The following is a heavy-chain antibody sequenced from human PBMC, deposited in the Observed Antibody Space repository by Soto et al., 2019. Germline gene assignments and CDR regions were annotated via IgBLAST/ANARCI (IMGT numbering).Heavy chain of an antibody. CDR3: ARDLGVVVALPYTYYGMDV. V-gene: IGHV1-18*01. D-gene: IGHD2-15*01. CDR1: GYTFTSYG. CDR2: ISAYNGNT. J-gene: IGHJ6*02. Sequence: QVQLVQSGAEVKKPGASVKVSCKASGYTFTSYGISWVRQAPGQGLEWMGWISAYNGNTNYAQKLQGRGTMTTDTSTSTASMELRSVRSEDTAVYYCARDLGVVVALPYTYYGMDVWGQGPTVTLSS.